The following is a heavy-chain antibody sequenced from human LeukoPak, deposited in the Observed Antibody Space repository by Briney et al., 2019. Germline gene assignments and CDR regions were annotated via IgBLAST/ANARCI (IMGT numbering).Heavy chain of an antibody. CDR2: ISYDESKI. CDR3: ARRPVAAEYFQH. V-gene: IGHV3-30*03. D-gene: IGHD6-25*01. CDR1: GFTFSSYA. Sequence: GGSLRLSCAASGFTFSSYAMSWVRQAPGEGLEWLAVISYDESKIYYADSVKGRFTISRDLSTNTLYLQMNSLTTEDTAMYFCARRPVAAEYFQHWGQGTLVTVSS. J-gene: IGHJ1*01.